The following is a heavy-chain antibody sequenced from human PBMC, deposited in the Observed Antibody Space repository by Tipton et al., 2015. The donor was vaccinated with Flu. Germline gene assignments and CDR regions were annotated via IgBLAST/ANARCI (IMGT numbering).Heavy chain of an antibody. V-gene: IGHV1-8*01. Sequence: QLVQSGAEVKKPGASVKVSCKASGYTFTSYDINWVRQATGQGLEWMGWMNPNSGNTGYAQKFQGRVTMTRNTSISTAYMELSSLRSEDTAVYYCAGGRQSYDSSGYSTLDDYWGQGTLVPVSS. CDR3: AGGRQSYDSSGYSTLDDY. CDR1: GYTFTSYD. D-gene: IGHD3-22*01. J-gene: IGHJ4*02. CDR2: MNPNSGNT.